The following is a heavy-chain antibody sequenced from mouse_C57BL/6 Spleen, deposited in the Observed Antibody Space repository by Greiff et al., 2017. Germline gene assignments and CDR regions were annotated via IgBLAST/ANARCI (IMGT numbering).Heavy chain of an antibody. CDR2: ISDGGSYT. D-gene: IGHD1-1*01. CDR3: ARESPFITTVVAPFDY. Sequence: EVQVVESGGGLVKPGGSLKLSCAASGFTFSSYAMSWVRQTPEKRLEWVATISDGGSYTYYPDNVKGRFTISRDNAKNNLYLQMSHLKSEDTAMYYCARESPFITTVVAPFDYWGQGTTLTVSS. J-gene: IGHJ2*01. V-gene: IGHV5-4*01. CDR1: GFTFSSYA.